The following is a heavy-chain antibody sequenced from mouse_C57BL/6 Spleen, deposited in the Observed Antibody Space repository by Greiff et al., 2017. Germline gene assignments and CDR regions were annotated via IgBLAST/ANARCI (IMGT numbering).Heavy chain of an antibody. CDR3: ARYSNRYYAMDY. J-gene: IGHJ4*01. CDR2: ISYDGSN. Sequence: EVQLVESGPGLVKPSQSLSLTCSVTGYSITSGYYWNWIRQLPGNKLEWMGYISYDGSNNYNPSLKNRISITRDTSKNQYFLKLNSVTTEDTATYDCARYSNRYYAMDYWGQGTSVTVSS. D-gene: IGHD2-5*01. V-gene: IGHV3-6*01. CDR1: GYSITSGYY.